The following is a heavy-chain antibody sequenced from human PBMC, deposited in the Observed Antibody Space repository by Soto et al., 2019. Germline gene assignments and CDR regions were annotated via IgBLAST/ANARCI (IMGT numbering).Heavy chain of an antibody. CDR2: ISSNGVGT. CDR3: ARRARPDFYYMDV. Sequence: EVQLAGSGGSLAQPGGSLRLSCAASGFTLSGYAMDWVRQAPGKGLEYVSGISSNGVGTYYANSVQGRFTISRDNSKNTVYLQMGSLRPEDMAVYYCARRARPDFYYMDVWGKGTTVTVSS. D-gene: IGHD6-6*01. J-gene: IGHJ6*03. V-gene: IGHV3-64*01. CDR1: GFTLSGYA.